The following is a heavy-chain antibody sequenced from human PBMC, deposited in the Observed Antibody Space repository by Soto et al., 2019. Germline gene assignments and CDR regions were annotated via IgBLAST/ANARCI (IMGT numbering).Heavy chain of an antibody. J-gene: IGHJ3*02. V-gene: IGHV1-69*08. CDR1: GGAFSTYT. CDR2: VIPILDIA. Sequence: QVQLVQSGAEVKKPGSSVKVSCKASGGAFSTYTISWVRQAPGQGLEWMGRVIPILDIANYPQKFQGRVTITADRSTTTAYRELSSLRFDDTAVYYCARDADYYGSGRHEFAFDIWGQGTMVTVSS. D-gene: IGHD3-10*01. CDR3: ARDADYYGSGRHEFAFDI.